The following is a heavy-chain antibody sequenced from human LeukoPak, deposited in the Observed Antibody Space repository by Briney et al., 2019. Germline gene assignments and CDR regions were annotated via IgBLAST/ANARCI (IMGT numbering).Heavy chain of an antibody. CDR1: GFTFSSYA. Sequence: SGGSLRLSCSASGFTFSSYAMHWVRQAPGKGLEYVSAISSNGGSTYYADSVKGRFTISRDNSKNTLYLQMSSLRAEDTAVYYCARDYSSSWYGLQPDYWGQGTLVTVSS. J-gene: IGHJ4*02. CDR2: ISSNGGST. V-gene: IGHV3-64D*06. D-gene: IGHD6-13*01. CDR3: ARDYSSSWYGLQPDY.